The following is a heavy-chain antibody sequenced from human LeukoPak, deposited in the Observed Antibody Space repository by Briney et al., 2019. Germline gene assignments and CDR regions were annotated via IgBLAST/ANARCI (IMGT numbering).Heavy chain of an antibody. V-gene: IGHV3-23*01. J-gene: IGHJ4*02. D-gene: IGHD6-13*01. CDR3: AKWSSSWFSPSRYYFDY. CDR1: GFTFSSYA. CDR2: ISGSGGST. Sequence: GGSLRLSCAASGFTFSSYAMSWVRQAPGKGLEWVSAISGSGGSTYYADSVKGRFTISRDNSKNTLYLQMNSLRAEDTAVYYCAKWSSSWFSPSRYYFDYWGQGTLVTVSS.